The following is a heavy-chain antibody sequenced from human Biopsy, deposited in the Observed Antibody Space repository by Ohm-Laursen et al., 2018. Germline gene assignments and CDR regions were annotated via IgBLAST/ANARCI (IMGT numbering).Heavy chain of an antibody. D-gene: IGHD3-3*01. V-gene: IGHV3-23*01. CDR2: INGSSGST. CDR3: ARDLYDFCGGCPFDP. CDR1: GFTFSSHA. Sequence: SLRLSCSASGFTFSSHAMSWVRQAPGKGLECVSVINGSSGSTYYADPVKGRFTISRDNSKNTLYLQMNSLRAEDTAMYYCARDLYDFCGGCPFDPWGQGTLVTVSS. J-gene: IGHJ5*02.